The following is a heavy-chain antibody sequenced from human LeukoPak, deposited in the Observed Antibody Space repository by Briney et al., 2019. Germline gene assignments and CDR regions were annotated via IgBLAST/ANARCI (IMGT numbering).Heavy chain of an antibody. Sequence: SETLSLXCAVYGGSFSGYYWSWIRQPPGKGLEWIGEVNHSGGTNYNPSLKSRVTISVDKSKNQFSLKLTSVTAADTAVYYCARVRNYDRWGQGTLVTVSS. V-gene: IGHV4-34*01. CDR2: VNHSGGT. J-gene: IGHJ4*02. D-gene: IGHD3-16*01. CDR1: GGSFSGYY. CDR3: ARVRNYDR.